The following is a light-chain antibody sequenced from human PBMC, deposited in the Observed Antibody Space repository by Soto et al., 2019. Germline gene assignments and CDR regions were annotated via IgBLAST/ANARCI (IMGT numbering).Light chain of an antibody. V-gene: IGKV3-11*01. Sequence: EIVLTQSPATLSLSPGERATLSCRASQSVSSYFAWYQQKPGQAPRLLIYDASNRATGIPARFSGSGSGTDFTLPISSLEPEDFAVYYCQQRSNWRLTFGQGTQVEIK. CDR2: DAS. CDR3: QQRSNWRLT. J-gene: IGKJ1*01. CDR1: QSVSSY.